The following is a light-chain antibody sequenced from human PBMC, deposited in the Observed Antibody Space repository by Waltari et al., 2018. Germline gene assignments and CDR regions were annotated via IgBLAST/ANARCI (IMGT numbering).Light chain of an antibody. J-gene: IGKJ4*01. CDR1: QSVGTY. Sequence: EIVLTQSPATLSLSPGERATLSCRTSQSVGTYLVWYQQKPGQAPRLLIYDASNRATGIPARFSGSGSGADFTLIISSLEPEDFAVYYCHQRSKWPLTFGGGTKVEIK. CDR3: HQRSKWPLT. CDR2: DAS. V-gene: IGKV3-11*01.